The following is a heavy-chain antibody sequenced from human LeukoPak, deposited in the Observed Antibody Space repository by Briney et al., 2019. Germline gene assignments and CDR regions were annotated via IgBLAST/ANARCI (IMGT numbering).Heavy chain of an antibody. CDR2: IIPIFGTA. CDR1: GGTFSSYA. D-gene: IGHD3-10*01. V-gene: IGHV1-69*13. J-gene: IGHJ6*03. Sequence: SVKVSCKASGGTFSSYAISWVRQAPGQGLEWMGGIIPIFGTANYAQKFQGRVTITADESTSTAYMELSSLRSEDTAVYYCARGDPGFGAVYYYYMDVWGKGTTVTISS. CDR3: ARGDPGFGAVYYYYMDV.